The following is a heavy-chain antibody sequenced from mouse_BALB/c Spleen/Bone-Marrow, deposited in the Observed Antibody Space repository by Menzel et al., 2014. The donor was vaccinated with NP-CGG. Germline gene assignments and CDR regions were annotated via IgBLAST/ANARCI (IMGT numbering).Heavy chain of an antibody. CDR2: INPYNGDT. Sequence: EVQLQQSGPELVKPGASVKISCKASGYSFTGYFMNWVKRSHGKSLEWIGRINPYNGDTFYNQKFKGKATLTVDKSSSTAHMELLSLTSEDSAVYYCGRGAYYYSSSYYFDYWGQGTTLTVSS. CDR1: GYSFTGYF. D-gene: IGHD1-1*01. J-gene: IGHJ2*01. CDR3: GRGAYYYSSSYYFDY. V-gene: IGHV1-37*01.